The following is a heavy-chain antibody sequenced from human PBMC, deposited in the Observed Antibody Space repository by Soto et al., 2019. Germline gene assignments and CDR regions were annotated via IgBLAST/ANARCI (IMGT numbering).Heavy chain of an antibody. CDR3: ARLSGTYNDRYFDY. CDR1: GGSFSGYY. J-gene: IGHJ4*02. D-gene: IGHD1-26*01. CDR2: IYHNGST. Sequence: SETLSLTCAVYGGSFSGYYWTWIRQPPGTGLEWIGKIYHNGSTNYNPSLKSRLTISVDTSNNQFSLKVKSVTAADTAVYYCARLSGTYNDRYFDYWGQGTLVTVS. V-gene: IGHV4-34*01.